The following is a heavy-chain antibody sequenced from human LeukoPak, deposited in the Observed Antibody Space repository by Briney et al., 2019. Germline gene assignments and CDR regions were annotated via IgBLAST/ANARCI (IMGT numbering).Heavy chain of an antibody. V-gene: IGHV4-59*08. CDR3: ARVRAVQMAANWFDP. Sequence: SETLSLTCTVSGDSISNHYWSWIRQPPGKGLEWIGYIHYSGSTYYNPSLKSRVTISVDTSKNQFSLKLSSVTAADTAVYYCARVRAVQMAANWFDPWGQGTLVTVSS. CDR1: GDSISNHY. J-gene: IGHJ5*02. CDR2: IHYSGST. D-gene: IGHD2-8*01.